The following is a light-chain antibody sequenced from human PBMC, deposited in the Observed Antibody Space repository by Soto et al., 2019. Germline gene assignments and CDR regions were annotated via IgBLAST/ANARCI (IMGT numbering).Light chain of an antibody. CDR3: QQYHNWWT. Sequence: EIVLTHSPCTLSFYQGERGTLSCRASQSVSSGYLAWYQQKPGQAPRLLIYGASTRVTGIPARFSGSGSGTEFTLTISSLQSEDFAVYYCQQYHNWWTFGQGTKVDIK. CDR2: GAS. J-gene: IGKJ1*01. V-gene: IGKV3-15*01. CDR1: QSVSSGY.